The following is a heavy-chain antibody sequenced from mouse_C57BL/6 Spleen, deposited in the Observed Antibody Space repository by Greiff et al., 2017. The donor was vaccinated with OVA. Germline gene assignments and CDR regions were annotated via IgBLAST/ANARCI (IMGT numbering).Heavy chain of an antibody. V-gene: IGHV3-6*01. Sequence: EVQLVESGPGLVKPSQSLSLTCSVTGYSITSGYYWNWIRQFPGNKLEWLGYISYDGSNNYNPSFKNRISITRDTSKNQFFLKLNSVTTEDTATYYCARPSSGGGYFDVWGTGTTVTVSS. J-gene: IGHJ1*03. CDR1: GYSITSGYY. CDR2: ISYDGSN. CDR3: ARPSSGGGYFDV.